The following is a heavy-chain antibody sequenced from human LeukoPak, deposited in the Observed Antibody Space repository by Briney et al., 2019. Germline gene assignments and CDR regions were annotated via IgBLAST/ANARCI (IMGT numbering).Heavy chain of an antibody. CDR3: ARAIAPLLLWFGEPYFDY. Sequence: GGSLRLSCAASGFTFSSYGMHWVRQAPGKGLEWVAFIRYDGSNKYYADSVKGRFTISRDNAKNSLYLQMNSLRAEDTAVYYCARAIAPLLLWFGEPYFDYWGQGTLVTVSS. V-gene: IGHV3-30*02. CDR2: IRYDGSNK. J-gene: IGHJ4*02. CDR1: GFTFSSYG. D-gene: IGHD3-10*01.